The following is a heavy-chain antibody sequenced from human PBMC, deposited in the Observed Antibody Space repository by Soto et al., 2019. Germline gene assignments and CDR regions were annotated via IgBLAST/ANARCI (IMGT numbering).Heavy chain of an antibody. V-gene: IGHV4-30-2*01. J-gene: IGHJ4*02. Sequence: QLQLQESGSGLVKPSQTLSLTCTVSGASVSSGSYSWSWIRQPPGKGLEWIGYVFHSGTSYYTPSLKGRVTISLDTAKTQVSLNLTSVTAADTAVYYYARDPARLHSFDYWGQGILVTVSS. CDR3: ARDPARLHSFDY. D-gene: IGHD6-25*01. CDR1: GASVSSGSYS. CDR2: VFHSGTS.